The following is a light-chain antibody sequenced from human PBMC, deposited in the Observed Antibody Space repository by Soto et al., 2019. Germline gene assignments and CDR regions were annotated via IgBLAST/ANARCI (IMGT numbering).Light chain of an antibody. CDR3: LQNYNYPLT. Sequence: DIQMTQSPSSLSASVGDRVTITCRASQSISSYLNWYQQKPGKAPKLLIYAASSLQSGVPSRFSGSGSGTDFTLTISSLQPEDFATHYCLQNYNYPLTFGGGTKVDIK. CDR2: AAS. V-gene: IGKV1-39*01. J-gene: IGKJ4*01. CDR1: QSISSY.